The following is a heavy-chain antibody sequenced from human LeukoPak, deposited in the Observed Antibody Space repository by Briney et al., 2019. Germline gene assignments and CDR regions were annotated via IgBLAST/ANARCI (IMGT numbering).Heavy chain of an antibody. Sequence: GGSLRLSCAASGFSFSNYEMNGVRQAPGKGLEWVSYISSSASTIYYADSMKGRFTIYRDNAKNSLYLQMNSLRAEDTAVYYCARGVFYSSDYSNCFDPWGQGTLVTVSS. V-gene: IGHV3-48*03. D-gene: IGHD6-19*01. CDR1: GFSFSNYE. J-gene: IGHJ5*02. CDR2: ISSSASTI. CDR3: ARGVFYSSDYSNCFDP.